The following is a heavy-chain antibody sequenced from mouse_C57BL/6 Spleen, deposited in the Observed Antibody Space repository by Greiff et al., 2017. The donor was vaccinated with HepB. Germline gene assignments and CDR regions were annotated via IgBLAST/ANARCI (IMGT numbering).Heavy chain of an antibody. CDR3: ARMITTRTPFDV. J-gene: IGHJ1*03. CDR2: ISDGGSYT. V-gene: IGHV5-4*01. D-gene: IGHD2-4*01. Sequence: EVQLQESGGGLVKPGGSLKLSCAASGFTFSSYAMSWVRQTPEKRLEWVATISDGGSYTYYPDNVKGRFTISRDNAKNNLYLQMSHLKSEDTAMYYCARMITTRTPFDVWGTGTTVTVSS. CDR1: GFTFSSYA.